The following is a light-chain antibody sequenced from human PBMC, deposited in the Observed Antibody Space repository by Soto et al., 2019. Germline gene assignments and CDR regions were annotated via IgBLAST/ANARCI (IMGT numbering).Light chain of an antibody. CDR3: SSYAGTNTRYL. CDR1: NSDVGSYNF. Sequence: QSALTQPPSASGSPGQSGTISCTGANSDVGSYNFVSWYQQHPGRAPKLLIYEVSKRPSGVPDRFSGSKSGNTASLTVSGLQAEDEADYYCSSYAGTNTRYLFGSGTKLTVL. V-gene: IGLV2-8*01. CDR2: EVS. J-gene: IGLJ1*01.